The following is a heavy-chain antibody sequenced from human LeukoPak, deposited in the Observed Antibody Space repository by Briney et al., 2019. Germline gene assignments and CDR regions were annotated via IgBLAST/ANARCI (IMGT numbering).Heavy chain of an antibody. CDR1: GYTFTSYG. V-gene: IGHV1-18*01. D-gene: IGHD3-10*01. CDR3: ARGPPYYYGSGRIDY. J-gene: IGHJ4*02. CDR2: ISAYNGNT. Sequence: GASVKVSCKASGYTFTSYGISWVRQAPGQGLEWMGWISAYNGNTNYAQTLQGRVTMTTDTSTSTTYMELRSLRSDDTAVDYCARGPPYYYGSGRIDYWGQGTLVTVSS.